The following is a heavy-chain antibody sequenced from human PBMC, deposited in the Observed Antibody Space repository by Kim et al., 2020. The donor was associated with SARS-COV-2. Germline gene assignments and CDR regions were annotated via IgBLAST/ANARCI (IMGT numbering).Heavy chain of an antibody. J-gene: IGHJ4*02. CDR2: YYSGST. Sequence: YYSGSTYYTPALKSRVTISVDTSKNQFSLKLSSVTAAGTAVYYCARDDRDWGQGTLVTVSS. D-gene: IGHD3-22*01. V-gene: IGHV4-31*02. CDR3: ARDDRD.